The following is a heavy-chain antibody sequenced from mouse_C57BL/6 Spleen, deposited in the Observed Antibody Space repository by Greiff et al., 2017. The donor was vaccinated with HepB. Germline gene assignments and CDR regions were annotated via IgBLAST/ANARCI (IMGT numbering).Heavy chain of an antibody. Sequence: VMLVESGPGLVQPSQSLSITCTVSGFSLTSYGVHWVRQPPGKGLEWLGVIWSGGSTDYNAAFISRLSISKDNSKSQVFFKMNSLQADDTAIYYCAKKAKAPQFGWYFDVWGKGTTVTVSS. CDR1: GFSLTSYG. CDR2: IWSGGST. D-gene: IGHD3-1*01. V-gene: IGHV2-4*01. J-gene: IGHJ1*03. CDR3: AKKAKAPQFGWYFDV.